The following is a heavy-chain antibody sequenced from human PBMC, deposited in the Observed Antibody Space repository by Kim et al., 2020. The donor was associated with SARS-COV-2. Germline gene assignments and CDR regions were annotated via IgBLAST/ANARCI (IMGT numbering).Heavy chain of an antibody. V-gene: IGHV4-4*02. D-gene: IGHD3-22*01. Sequence: SETLSLTCAVSGGSISSSNWWSWVRQPPGKGLEWIGEIYHSGSTNYNPSLKSRVTISVDKSKNQFSLKLSSVTAADTAVYYCARDATMIVPGRGAGAFDIWGQGTMVTVSS. CDR2: IYHSGST. CDR1: GGSISSSNW. CDR3: ARDATMIVPGRGAGAFDI. J-gene: IGHJ3*02.